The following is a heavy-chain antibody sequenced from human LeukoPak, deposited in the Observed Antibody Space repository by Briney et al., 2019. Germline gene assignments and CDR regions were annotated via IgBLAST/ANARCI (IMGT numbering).Heavy chain of an antibody. D-gene: IGHD3-22*01. V-gene: IGHV3-21*01. CDR1: GFTFSSYS. CDR3: ARGFSDSSGYAGNFDY. J-gene: IGHJ4*02. Sequence: PGGSLRLSCAASGFTFSSYSMKWVRQAPGEGLEWVSSISSSSSYIYYADSVKGRFTISRDNAKNSLYLQMNSLRAEDTAVYYCARGFSDSSGYAGNFDYWGQGTLVTVSS. CDR2: ISSSSSYI.